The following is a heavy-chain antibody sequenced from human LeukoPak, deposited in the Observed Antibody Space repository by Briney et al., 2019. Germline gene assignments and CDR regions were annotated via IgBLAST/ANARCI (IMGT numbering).Heavy chain of an antibody. J-gene: IGHJ3*02. CDR1: EFTFSSYW. V-gene: IGHV3-7*01. D-gene: IGHD3-22*01. CDR3: ARVHETPITMIVVDHDAFDI. CDR2: IKRDGSEK. Sequence: GGSLRLSCAASEFTFSSYWMSWFRQAPGKGLEWVANIKRDGSEKYYVDSVKGRFTISRDNAKNSLYLQMNSLRAEDTAVYYCARVHETPITMIVVDHDAFDIWGQGTMVTDSS.